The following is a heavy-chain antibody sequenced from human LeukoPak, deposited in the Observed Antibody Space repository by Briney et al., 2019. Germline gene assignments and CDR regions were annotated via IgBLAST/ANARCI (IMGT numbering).Heavy chain of an antibody. CDR2: INQDGGEK. D-gene: IGHD2-2*01. Sequence: GGSLRLSCAASGFTFSKHWMTWVRQVPGKGLEWVANINQDGGEKYYVDSVKGRFTISRDNAKNSLYLQMNSLRAEDTAVYHCATGRSCTTCYLPDYWGQGTLVTVSS. J-gene: IGHJ4*02. CDR3: ATGRSCTTCYLPDY. V-gene: IGHV3-7*01. CDR1: GFTFSKHW.